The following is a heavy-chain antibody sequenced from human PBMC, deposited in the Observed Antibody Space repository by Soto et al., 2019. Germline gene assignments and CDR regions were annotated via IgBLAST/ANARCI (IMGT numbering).Heavy chain of an antibody. V-gene: IGHV1-69*01. D-gene: IGHD3-10*01. CDR1: GGTFSSYA. CDR3: ASNYYGSGSSPFDS. J-gene: IGHJ4*02. Sequence: QVQLVQSGAEVKKPGSSVKVSCKASGGTFSSYAISWVRQAPGQGLEWMGGIIPIFGTANYAQKFQGRDTITADESTRTADMEQSSMRSEDTAVYYCASNYYGSGSSPFDSWGQGTLVTVSS. CDR2: IIPIFGTA.